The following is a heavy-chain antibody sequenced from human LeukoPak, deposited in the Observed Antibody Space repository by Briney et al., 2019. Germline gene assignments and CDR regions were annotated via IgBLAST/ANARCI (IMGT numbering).Heavy chain of an antibody. Sequence: SETLSLTCTVYGGSITSYYWSWLRQPPGKGLEWIGSIYYSGSTNYNPSLKSRVTISVDTSKNQLSLKLSSVTAADTAVYYCARRHGNYYYYYMDVWGKGTTVTVSS. V-gene: IGHV4-59*12. J-gene: IGHJ6*03. CDR3: ARRHGNYYYYYMDV. CDR1: GGSITSYY. CDR2: IYYSGST. D-gene: IGHD1-14*01.